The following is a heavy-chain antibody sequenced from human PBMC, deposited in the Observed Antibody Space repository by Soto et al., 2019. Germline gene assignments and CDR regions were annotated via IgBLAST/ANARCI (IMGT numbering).Heavy chain of an antibody. Sequence: QVLLVQSGAQVKNPVSSVKVSCKASGGTFISYVYNWVRQAPGQGLEWMGGIIPMFNITNFAQKFQGRITITADESTTTAYMELSSLRSEDTAVYYCARWPTVSRPTYGTDVWGQGTTVTVSS. CDR1: GGTFISYV. CDR3: ARWPTVSRPTYGTDV. J-gene: IGHJ6*02. D-gene: IGHD4-4*01. V-gene: IGHV1-69*12. CDR2: IIPMFNIT.